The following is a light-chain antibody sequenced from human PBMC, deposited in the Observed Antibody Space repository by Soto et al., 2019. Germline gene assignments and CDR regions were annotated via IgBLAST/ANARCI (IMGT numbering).Light chain of an antibody. CDR3: SSYVGSNKLV. CDR1: SSDVGGYNY. Sequence: QSVLTQPPSASGSPGQSVTISCTGTSSDVGGYNYVSWYQHHPGKAPKLMIYEVSKRPSGVPDRFSGSKSGNTASPTVSGLQAEDEADYYCSSYVGSNKLVFGGGTKLTVL. V-gene: IGLV2-8*01. J-gene: IGLJ2*01. CDR2: EVS.